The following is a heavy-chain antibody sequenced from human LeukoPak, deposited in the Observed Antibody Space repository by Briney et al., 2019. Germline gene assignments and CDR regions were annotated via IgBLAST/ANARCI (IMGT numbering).Heavy chain of an antibody. CDR3: ARDSSEWGSIFDY. D-gene: IGHD6-19*01. CDR1: GFTFSSYE. Sequence: GGSPRLSCAASGFTFSSYEMNWVRQAPGKGLEWVSYISSSGSTIYYADSVKGRFTISKDNAKNTLYPQMNSLRAEDTAVYYCARDSSEWGSIFDYWGQGTLVTVYS. J-gene: IGHJ4*02. V-gene: IGHV3-48*03. CDR2: ISSSGSTI.